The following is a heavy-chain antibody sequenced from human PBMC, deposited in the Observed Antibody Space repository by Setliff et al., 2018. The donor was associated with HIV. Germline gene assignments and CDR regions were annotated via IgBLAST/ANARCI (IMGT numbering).Heavy chain of an antibody. CDR3: ARESTTLNPPIPFDC. CDR1: GFTFNTYS. D-gene: IGHD1-1*01. J-gene: IGHJ4*02. CDR2: ISSGSRTI. V-gene: IGHV3-48*01. Sequence: GGSLRLSCAASGFTFNTYSMNWVRQAPGKGLEWVSYISSGSRTIYYADSVKGRFTISRDNARNSLYLQLNSLRAEDTAVYYCARESTTLNPPIPFDCWGQGTLVTVSS.